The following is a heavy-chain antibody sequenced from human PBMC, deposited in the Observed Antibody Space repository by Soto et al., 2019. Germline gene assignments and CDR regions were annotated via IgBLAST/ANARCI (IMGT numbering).Heavy chain of an antibody. D-gene: IGHD5-18*01. CDR1: AGSISRYY. CDR2: ISYTVDA. J-gene: IGHJ4*02. V-gene: IGHV4-59*01. Sequence: HVQLQESGPGLVKPSEPLSLTCSVSAGSISRYYWGWVRQSPGEGLEWIAHISYTVDASYNPSLKSRVTISLDTSKNQIALSLMSVTAADTAVYHCVGSLMSRAMESFDYWGQGTLVTVTS. CDR3: VGSLMSRAMESFDY.